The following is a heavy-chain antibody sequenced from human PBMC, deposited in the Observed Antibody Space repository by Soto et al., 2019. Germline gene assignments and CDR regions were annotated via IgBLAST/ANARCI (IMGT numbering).Heavy chain of an antibody. V-gene: IGHV4-59*01. D-gene: IGHD6-13*01. CDR2: IHYSGTT. CDR1: GGSMRNYF. Sequence: SETLSLTCTVSGGSMRNYFWTWIRQPPGKGLEWIGYIHYSGTTSFSPSYNPSLRSRVTISEDTSKNQFSLKLLSVTTADTAVYFCAAGEASSRNLAPYYLDFWGQGTLVTVSS. CDR3: AAGEASSRNLAPYYLDF. J-gene: IGHJ4*02.